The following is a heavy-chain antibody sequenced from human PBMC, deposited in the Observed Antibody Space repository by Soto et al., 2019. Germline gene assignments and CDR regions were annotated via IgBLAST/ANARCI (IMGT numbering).Heavy chain of an antibody. CDR3: ARWAGTIKNLDFRPGPTDY. Sequence: SVKVSCKASGDTFSSHPINWVRQAPGQGLEWMGGIIPISGAISYAQRFQDRLTITADESTSTAYMELSSLRSEDTAVYYCARWAGTIKNLDFRPGPTDYRCPGTFVTGFS. J-gene: IGHJ4*02. CDR1: GDTFSSHP. V-gene: IGHV1-69*13. CDR2: IIPISGAI. D-gene: IGHD3-10*01.